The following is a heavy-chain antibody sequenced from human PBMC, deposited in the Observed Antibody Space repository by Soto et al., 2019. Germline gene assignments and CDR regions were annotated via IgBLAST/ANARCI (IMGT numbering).Heavy chain of an antibody. CDR3: ARGWGCSGGSCYSDH. CDR1: GFTFSSYS. Sequence: EVQLVESGGGLVQPGGSLRLSCAASGFTFSSYSMNWVRQAPGKGLEWVSYISSSSGTIHYADSVKGRFTISRDNAKNSLYLQMFSLRDEDTAVYYCARGWGCSGGSCYSDHWGQGTQVTVSS. D-gene: IGHD2-15*01. V-gene: IGHV3-48*02. J-gene: IGHJ4*02. CDR2: ISSSSGTI.